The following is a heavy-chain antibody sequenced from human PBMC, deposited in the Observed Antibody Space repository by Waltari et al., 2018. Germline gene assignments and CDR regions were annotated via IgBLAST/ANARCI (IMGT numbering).Heavy chain of an antibody. D-gene: IGHD2-15*01. CDR1: GFTVSSPY. J-gene: IGHJ4*02. Sequence: EVQLVESGGGLIQAGGSLRLSCPASGFTVSSPYMAWGRQAPGKGLESVAISYSHGTTSYADSVKGRFTISRDNSKNTLFLQMSSVRVDDTAMYYCTTRVAISGVPGMPDYWGQGTLVTVSS. V-gene: IGHV3-53*01. CDR3: TTRVAISGVPGMPDY. CDR2: SYSHGTT.